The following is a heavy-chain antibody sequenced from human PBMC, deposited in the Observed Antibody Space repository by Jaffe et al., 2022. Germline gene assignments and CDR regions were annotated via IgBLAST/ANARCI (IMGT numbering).Heavy chain of an antibody. Sequence: EVQLVESGGGLVQPGGSLRLSCAASGFTFSSYSMNWVRQAPGKGLEWVSYISSSSSTIYYADSVKGRFTISRDNAKNSLYLQMNSLRAEDTAVYYCAGILRSYRLSELGYWGQGTLVTVSS. D-gene: IGHD3-16*02. V-gene: IGHV3-48*01. J-gene: IGHJ4*02. CDR1: GFTFSSYS. CDR3: AGILRSYRLSELGY. CDR2: ISSSSSTI.